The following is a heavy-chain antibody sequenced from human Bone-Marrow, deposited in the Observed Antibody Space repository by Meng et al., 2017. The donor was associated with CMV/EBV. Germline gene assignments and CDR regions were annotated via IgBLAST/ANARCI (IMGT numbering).Heavy chain of an antibody. CDR3: ARDHGDTAFDY. J-gene: IGHJ4*02. Sequence: GGEVKDPWFSVQAALTTSGGTFSRYAISWVRQAPGKGIEWMGGIIPIFGTANYAQKFQGRVTITADESTSTAYMELSSLRSEDTAVYYCARDHGDTAFDYWGQGTLVTVSS. CDR1: GGTFSRYA. D-gene: IGHD5-18*01. CDR2: IIPIFGTA. V-gene: IGHV1-69*01.